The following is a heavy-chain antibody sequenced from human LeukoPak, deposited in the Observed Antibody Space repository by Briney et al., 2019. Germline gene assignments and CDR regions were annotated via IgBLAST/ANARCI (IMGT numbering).Heavy chain of an antibody. D-gene: IGHD2-2*02. CDR3: ARVGCSSTSCYTHFDY. CDR2: MNPNSGNT. J-gene: IGHJ4*02. V-gene: IGHV1-8*01. CDR1: GYTFTSYD. Sequence: GASVKVSCKASGYTFTSYDINRVRQATGQGLEWMGWMNPNSGNTGYAQKFQGRVTMTRNTSISTAYMELSSLRSEDTAVYYCARVGCSSTSCYTHFDYWGQGTLVTVSS.